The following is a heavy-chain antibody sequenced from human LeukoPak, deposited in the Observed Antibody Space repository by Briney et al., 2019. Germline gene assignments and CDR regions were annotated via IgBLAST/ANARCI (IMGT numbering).Heavy chain of an antibody. CDR1: GFTFSSYG. J-gene: IGHJ4*02. D-gene: IGHD3-10*01. CDR2: ISYDGSNK. Sequence: PGGSLRLSCAASGFTFSSYGMHWVRQAPGKGLEWVAVISYDGSNKYYADSVKGRFTISRDNSENTLYLQMNSLRAEDTAVYYCARDRFISGFDYWGQGTLVTVSS. CDR3: ARDRFISGFDY. V-gene: IGHV3-30*03.